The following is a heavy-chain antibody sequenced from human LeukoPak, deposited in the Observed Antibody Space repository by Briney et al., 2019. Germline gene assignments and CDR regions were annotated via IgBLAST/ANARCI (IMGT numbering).Heavy chain of an antibody. CDR2: ISSSGSTI. D-gene: IGHD2-2*01. J-gene: IGHJ4*02. V-gene: IGHV3-48*03. Sequence: GGSLRLSCAASGFTLSSYEMNWVRQAPGKGLEWVSYISSSGSTIYYADSVKGRFTISRDNAKNSLYLQMNSLRAEDTAVYYCAREISFCSSTSCPRDYWGQGTLVTVSS. CDR3: AREISFCSSTSCPRDY. CDR1: GFTLSSYE.